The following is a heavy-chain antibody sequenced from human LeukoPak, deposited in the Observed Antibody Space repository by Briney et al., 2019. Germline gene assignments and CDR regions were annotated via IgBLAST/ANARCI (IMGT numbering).Heavy chain of an antibody. CDR1: GFTFSSYA. CDR2: TSHDGNNK. J-gene: IGHJ4*02. V-gene: IGHV3-30-3*01. D-gene: IGHD3-16*01. CDR3: ARRAGQYLGDPIDY. Sequence: GGSLRLSCAASGFTFSSYALHWVRQAPGKGLEWVSITSHDGNNKFYADSVKGRFTISRGNSNNTLYLQMYSLKPEDTAVYYCARRAGQYLGDPIDYWGQGTLVTVSS.